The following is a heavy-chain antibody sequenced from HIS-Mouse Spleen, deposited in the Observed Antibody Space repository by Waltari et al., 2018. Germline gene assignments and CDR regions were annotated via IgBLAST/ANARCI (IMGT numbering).Heavy chain of an antibody. V-gene: IGHV1-8*01. CDR2: KNPNSGNT. CDR1: GYTFTSYD. CDR3: ARGHDYSNYFDY. D-gene: IGHD4-4*01. J-gene: IGHJ4*02. Sequence: QVQLVQSGAEVKKPGASVKVSCKASGYTFTSYDINWVRQATGQGLEWKGWKNPNSGNTSYAQKFQGRVTMTRNTSISTAYMELSSLRSEDTAVYYCARGHDYSNYFDYWGQGTLVTVSS.